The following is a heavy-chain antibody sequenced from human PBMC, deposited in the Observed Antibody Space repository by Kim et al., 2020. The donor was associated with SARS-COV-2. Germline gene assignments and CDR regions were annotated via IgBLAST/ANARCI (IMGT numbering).Heavy chain of an antibody. V-gene: IGHV3-21*01. CDR2: ISSSSSYI. J-gene: IGHJ4*02. Sequence: GGSLRLSCAASGFTFSSYSMNWVRQAPGKGLEWVSSISSSSSYIYYADSVKGRFTISRDNAKNSLYLQMNSLRAEDTAVYYCARSALGLKEGLDYWGQGTLVTVSS. CDR3: ARSALGLKEGLDY. CDR1: GFTFSSYS. D-gene: IGHD6-25*01.